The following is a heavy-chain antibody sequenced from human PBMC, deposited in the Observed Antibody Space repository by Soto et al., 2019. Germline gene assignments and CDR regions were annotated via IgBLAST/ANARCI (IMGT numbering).Heavy chain of an antibody. CDR1: GFTFSSYS. D-gene: IGHD2-15*01. J-gene: IGHJ5*02. V-gene: IGHV3-21*01. Sequence: PGGSLRLSCAASGFTFSSYSMNWVRQAPGKGLEWVSSISSSSSYIYYADSVKGRFTISRDNAKNSLYLQMNSLRAEDTAVYYCARRVVVAATLINWFDPWGQGTLVTVSS. CDR2: ISSSSSYI. CDR3: ARRVVVAATLINWFDP.